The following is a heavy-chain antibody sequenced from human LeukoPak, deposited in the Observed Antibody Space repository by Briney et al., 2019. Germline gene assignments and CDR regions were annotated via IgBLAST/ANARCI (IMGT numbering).Heavy chain of an antibody. CDR3: ATVDSSGYYREFDY. CDR1: GYTFTGYY. D-gene: IGHD3-22*01. Sequence: ASVKVSCKASGYTFTGYYMHWVRQAPGKGLEWMGGFDPEDGETIYAQKFQGRVTMTEDTSTDTAYMELSSLRSEDTAVYYCATVDSSGYYREFDYWGQGTLVTVSS. V-gene: IGHV1-24*01. CDR2: FDPEDGET. J-gene: IGHJ4*02.